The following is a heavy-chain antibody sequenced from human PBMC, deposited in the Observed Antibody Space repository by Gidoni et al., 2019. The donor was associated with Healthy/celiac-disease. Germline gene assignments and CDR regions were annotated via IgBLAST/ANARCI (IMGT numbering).Heavy chain of an antibody. V-gene: IGHV3-49*04. CDR2: IRSKAYGGTT. J-gene: IGHJ4*02. CDR3: TRDRDYCSGGSCYSDY. CDR1: GFTFGDYA. Sequence: EVQLVESGGGLVQPGRSLRLSCTASGFTFGDYAMSWVRQAPGKGLEWVGFIRSKAYGGTTEYAASVKGRFTISRDDSKSIAYLQMNSLKTEDTAVYYCTRDRDYCSGGSCYSDYWGQGTLVTVSS. D-gene: IGHD2-15*01.